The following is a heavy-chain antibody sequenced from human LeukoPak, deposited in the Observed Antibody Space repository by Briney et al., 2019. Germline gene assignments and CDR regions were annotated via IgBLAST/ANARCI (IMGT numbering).Heavy chain of an antibody. J-gene: IGHJ4*02. V-gene: IGHV1-2*02. CDR2: INPNSGGT. D-gene: IGHD4-17*01. CDR1: GYTLTGYY. CDR3: ARDQTDYGDYDY. Sequence: ASVKVSCKASGYTLTGYYMHWVRQAPGQGLEWMGWINPNSGGTNYAQKFQGRVTMTRDTSISTAYMELSRLRSDDTAVYYCARDQTDYGDYDYWGQGTLVTVSS.